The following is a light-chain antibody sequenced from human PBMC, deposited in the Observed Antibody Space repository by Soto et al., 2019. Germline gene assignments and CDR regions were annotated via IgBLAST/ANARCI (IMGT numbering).Light chain of an antibody. V-gene: IGKV3-15*01. CDR1: QSVSSK. CDR3: QQYHQWPLS. Sequence: VMTQSPATLSVSPGERATLSCRASQSVSSKLAWYQQKPGQAPRLLIYGAYNRATGIPARFSGSGSGTEFTLTISSLQSEDFAVYYCQQYHQWPLSFGGGTKVELK. J-gene: IGKJ4*01. CDR2: GAY.